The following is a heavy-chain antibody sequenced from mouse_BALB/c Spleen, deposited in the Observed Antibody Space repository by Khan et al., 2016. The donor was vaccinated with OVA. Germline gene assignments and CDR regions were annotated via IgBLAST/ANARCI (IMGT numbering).Heavy chain of an antibody. J-gene: IGHJ2*01. D-gene: IGHD2-14*01. CDR3: ASYRYDYFDY. V-gene: IGHV1-87*01. CDR2: IYPGDGDA. CDR1: GYTFTTYW. Sequence: QVRLQQSGAELARPGASVKLSCKASGYTFTTYWMQWVKQRPGQGLEWIGTIYPGDGDARYTQNFKDKATLTAEKSSSTAYMQLSSLASEDSAVYYCASYRYDYFDYWGQGTTLTVSS.